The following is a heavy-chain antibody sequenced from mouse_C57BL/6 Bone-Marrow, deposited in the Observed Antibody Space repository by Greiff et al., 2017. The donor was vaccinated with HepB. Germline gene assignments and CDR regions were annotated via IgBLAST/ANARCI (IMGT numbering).Heavy chain of an antibody. D-gene: IGHD1-1*01. J-gene: IGHJ2*01. CDR3: TTWYYGSSYYFDY. CDR1: GFNIKDYY. Sequence: EVQLQQSGAELVRPGASVKLSCTASGFNIKDYYMHWVKQRPEQGLEWIGRIDPEDGDTEYAPKFQGKATMTADTSSNTAYLQLSSLTSEDTAVYYCTTWYYGSSYYFDYWGQGTTLTVSS. V-gene: IGHV14-1*01. CDR2: IDPEDGDT.